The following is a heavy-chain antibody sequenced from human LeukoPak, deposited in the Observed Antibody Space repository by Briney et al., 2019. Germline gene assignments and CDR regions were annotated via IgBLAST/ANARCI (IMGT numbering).Heavy chain of an antibody. D-gene: IGHD5-24*01. J-gene: IGHJ4*02. Sequence: GGSLRLSCAASGFTFSSYAMTWVRQAPGKGLEWVSGISGSGGATYYADSVEGRFTISRDNSENTLYLQMKSLRAEDTAVYYCARGDGYNFFDYWGQGTLVTVSS. V-gene: IGHV3-23*01. CDR2: ISGSGGAT. CDR3: ARGDGYNFFDY. CDR1: GFTFSSYA.